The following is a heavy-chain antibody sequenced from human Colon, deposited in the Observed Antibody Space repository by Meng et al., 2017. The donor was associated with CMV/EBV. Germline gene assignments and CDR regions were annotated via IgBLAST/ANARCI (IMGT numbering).Heavy chain of an antibody. CDR2: ISPSNDYI. CDR1: GFSFKVYT. J-gene: IGHJ4*02. Sequence: GESLKISCAASGFSFKVYTMNWVRQAPGKGLEWIASISPSNDYIYFADSVKGRFTISRDNAKNSLYLQMNSLGLEDAGFYYCAKDIAMAGLVNGVENWGQGTLVTVSS. CDR3: AKDIAMAGLVNGVEN. V-gene: IGHV3-21*01. D-gene: IGHD3-3*01.